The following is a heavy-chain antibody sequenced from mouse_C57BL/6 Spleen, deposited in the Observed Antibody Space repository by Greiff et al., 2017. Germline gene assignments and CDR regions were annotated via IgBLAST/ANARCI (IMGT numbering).Heavy chain of an antibody. J-gene: IGHJ4*01. Sequence: QVQLQQPGAELVKPGASVKLSCKASGYTFTSYWMHWVKLRPGRGLEWIGRIDPNSGGTKYNEKFKSKDTLTVDKPSSTAYMQLSSLTSEDSAIYYCARNYGSGGYYAMDYWGQGTSVTVSS. CDR1: GYTFTSYW. CDR2: IDPNSGGT. D-gene: IGHD1-1*01. V-gene: IGHV1-72*01. CDR3: ARNYGSGGYYAMDY.